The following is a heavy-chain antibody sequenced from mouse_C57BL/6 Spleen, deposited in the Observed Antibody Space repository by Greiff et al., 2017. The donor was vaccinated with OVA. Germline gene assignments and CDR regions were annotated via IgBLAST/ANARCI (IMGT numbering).Heavy chain of an antibody. V-gene: IGHV1-52*01. Sequence: VQLQQPGAELVRPGSSVKLSCKASGYTFTSYWLHWVKQRPIQGLEWIGNIDPSDSETHYNQKFKDKATLTVDKSSSTAYMQLSSLTSEDSAVYYCARPHYYGSSLDYARDYWGQGTSVTVSS. J-gene: IGHJ4*01. CDR2: IDPSDSET. CDR3: ARPHYYGSSLDYARDY. D-gene: IGHD1-1*01. CDR1: GYTFTSYW.